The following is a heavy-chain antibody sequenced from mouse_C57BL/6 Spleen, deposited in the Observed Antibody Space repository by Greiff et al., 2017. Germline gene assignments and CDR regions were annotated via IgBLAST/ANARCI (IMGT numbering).Heavy chain of an antibody. Sequence: EVQRVESGPELVKPGASVKIPCKASGYTFTDYNMDWVKQSHGKSLEWIGDINPNNGGTIYNQKFKGKATLTVDKSSSTAYMELRSLTSEDTAVYYCARSGDGYYENYYAMDYWGQGTSVTVSS. CDR1: GYTFTDYN. J-gene: IGHJ4*01. CDR2: INPNNGGT. D-gene: IGHD2-3*01. V-gene: IGHV1-18*01. CDR3: ARSGDGYYENYYAMDY.